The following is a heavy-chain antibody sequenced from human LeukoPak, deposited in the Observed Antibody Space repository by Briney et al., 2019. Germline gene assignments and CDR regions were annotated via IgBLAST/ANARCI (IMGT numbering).Heavy chain of an antibody. CDR1: GGSFSAYY. Sequence: SETLSLTCAVYGGSFSAYYWSWIRQPPGKGLEWIGEINHSGSTNYNPSLKSRVTISVDTSKNQFSLKLSSVTAADTAVYYCARGPASIVVVPAGHFYYYMDVWGKGTTVTVSS. V-gene: IGHV4-34*01. J-gene: IGHJ6*03. CDR2: INHSGST. D-gene: IGHD2-2*01. CDR3: ARGPASIVVVPAGHFYYYMDV.